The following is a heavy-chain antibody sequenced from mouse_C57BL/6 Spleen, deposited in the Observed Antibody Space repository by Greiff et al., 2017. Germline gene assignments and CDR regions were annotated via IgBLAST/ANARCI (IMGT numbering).Heavy chain of an antibody. CDR1: GFNIKDDY. V-gene: IGHV14-4*01. Sequence: VQLQQSGAELVRPGASVKLSCTASGFNIKDDYMHWVKQRPEQGLEWIGWIAPENGDTEYASKFQGKVHITADTSSNTAYLQFSSLTSEDTAVYYCTHYYYGIRAGVGNWGQGTLVTVAA. J-gene: IGHJ3*02. CDR2: IAPENGDT. D-gene: IGHD1-1*01. CDR3: THYYYGIRAGVGN.